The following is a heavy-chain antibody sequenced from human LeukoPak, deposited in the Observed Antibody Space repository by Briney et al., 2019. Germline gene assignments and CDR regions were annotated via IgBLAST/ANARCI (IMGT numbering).Heavy chain of an antibody. V-gene: IGHV3-30*02. J-gene: IGHJ4*02. D-gene: IGHD1-26*01. CDR1: GFTFSSYG. CDR3: TRSGSYRGDFDY. CDR2: IRYDGSNK. Sequence: GGSLRLSCAASGFTFSSYGMHWVRQAPGKGLEWVAFIRYDGSNKYYADSVKGRFTISRDNSKNTLYLQVNSLRAEDTAVYYCTRSGSYRGDFDYWGQGTLVTVSS.